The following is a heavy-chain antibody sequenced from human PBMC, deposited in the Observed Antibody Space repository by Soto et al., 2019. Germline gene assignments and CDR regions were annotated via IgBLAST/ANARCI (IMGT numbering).Heavy chain of an antibody. V-gene: IGHV1-24*01. CDR1: GYTLTELS. Sequence: GASVKVSCKVSGYTLTELSMHWVRQAPGKGLEWMGGFDPEDGETIYAQKFQGRVTMTEDTSTDTAYMELSSLRSEDTAVYYCATDASIVVVPAARMGAFDIWGQGTMVTVSS. D-gene: IGHD2-2*01. CDR2: FDPEDGET. CDR3: ATDASIVVVPAARMGAFDI. J-gene: IGHJ3*02.